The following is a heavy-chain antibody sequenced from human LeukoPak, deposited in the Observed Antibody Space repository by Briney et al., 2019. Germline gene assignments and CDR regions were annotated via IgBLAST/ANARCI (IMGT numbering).Heavy chain of an antibody. CDR1: GFTFSSYT. Sequence: PGGSLRLSCAASGFTFSSYTMHWVRQAPGKGLEWVSSISGSNSYIFYADSVKGRFTVSRDNAKDSLYLQMNSLRAEDTAVYYCARALTTLTYEGYWGQGTLVTVSS. D-gene: IGHD1-1*01. V-gene: IGHV3-21*01. CDR3: ARALTTLTYEGY. CDR2: ISGSNSYI. J-gene: IGHJ4*02.